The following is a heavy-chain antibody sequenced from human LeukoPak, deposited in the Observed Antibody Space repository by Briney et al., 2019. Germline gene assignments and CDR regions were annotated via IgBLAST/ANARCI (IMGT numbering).Heavy chain of an antibody. V-gene: IGHV3-30*02. CDR3: AKRNPYCSGGSCPHDAFDV. J-gene: IGHJ3*01. D-gene: IGHD2-15*01. CDR1: GFTFSSYG. Sequence: GGSLRLSCAASGFTFSSYGMHWVRQAPGKGLEWVAFIRYDGSNKYYADSVKGRFTISRDNSKNTLYLQMNSLRAEDTAVYYCAKRNPYCSGGSCPHDAFDVWGQGTMVTVSS. CDR2: IRYDGSNK.